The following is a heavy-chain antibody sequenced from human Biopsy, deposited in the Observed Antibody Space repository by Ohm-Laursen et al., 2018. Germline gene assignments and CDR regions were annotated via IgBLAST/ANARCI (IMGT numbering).Heavy chain of an antibody. D-gene: IGHD2/OR15-2a*01. CDR3: ARATNSTGWPYYYFYGMDV. CDR2: IYYSGTT. CDR1: GGSISSYY. Sequence: SDTLSLTCTVSGGSISSYYWNWIRQPPGKELEWIGYIYYSGTTDYSPSLKSRVTISVDTSKNQFSLRLNSVTAADTAVYYCARATNSTGWPYYYFYGMDVWGQGTTVTVSS. V-gene: IGHV4-59*07. J-gene: IGHJ6*02.